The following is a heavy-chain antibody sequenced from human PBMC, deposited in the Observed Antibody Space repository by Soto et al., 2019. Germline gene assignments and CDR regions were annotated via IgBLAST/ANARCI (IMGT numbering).Heavy chain of an antibody. V-gene: IGHV4-39*01. CDR3: ARGSCTRGACEGAVDV. CDR2: IYYSRST. D-gene: IGHD2-8*02. J-gene: IGHJ6*02. Sequence: AXASLSLTCTVCGGCFISPNSYWGWIRRAPGKELEWLGNIYYSRSTYYIPSLESRLTISADTSKNQFSLRLTSVTAADTAVYYCARGSCTRGACEGAVDVSGRGTTVTVS. CDR1: GGCFISPNSY.